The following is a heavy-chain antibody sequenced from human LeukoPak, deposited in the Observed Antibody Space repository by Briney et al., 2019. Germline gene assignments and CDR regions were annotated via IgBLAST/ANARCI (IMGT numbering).Heavy chain of an antibody. J-gene: IGHJ4*02. V-gene: IGHV1-24*01. D-gene: IGHD2-15*01. CDR1: GYTLTELS. CDR3: ATERACSGGSCEFYY. Sequence: WASVKVSCKVSGYTLTELSMHWVRQAPGKGLEWMGGFDPEDGETIYAQKFQGRVTMTEDISTDTAYMELSSLRSEDTAVYYCATERACSGGSCEFYYWGQGTLVTVSS. CDR2: FDPEDGET.